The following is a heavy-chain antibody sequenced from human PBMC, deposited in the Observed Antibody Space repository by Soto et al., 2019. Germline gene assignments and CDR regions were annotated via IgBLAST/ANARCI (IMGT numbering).Heavy chain of an antibody. V-gene: IGHV3-48*02. CDR2: ISSSSSTI. Sequence: GGPLRLSCAASGFTFSSYGMNWVRKAQGKGLEWVSYISSSSSTIYYADSVKGRFTISRDNGKNTLYLQMNSLRDEDTAVYYCARGGVGDTAMANYYYYGMDVWGQGTTVTVSS. CDR1: GFTFSSYG. J-gene: IGHJ6*02. D-gene: IGHD5-18*01. CDR3: ARGGVGDTAMANYYYYGMDV.